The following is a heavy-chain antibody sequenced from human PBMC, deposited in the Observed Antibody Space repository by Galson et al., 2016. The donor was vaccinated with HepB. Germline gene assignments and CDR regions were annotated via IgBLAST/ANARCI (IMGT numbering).Heavy chain of an antibody. V-gene: IGHV3-23*01. CDR3: AKESGYSDRYPYYYGMDV. CDR2: ISGST. J-gene: IGHJ6*02. Sequence: SLRLSCAASGFTFSNYAMNWVRQAPGKGLEWVSVISGSTYYADSVWGRFIISRDNSKNTLYLQMNSLRVEDTAVYYCAKESGYSDRYPYYYGMDVWGQGTTVTVSS. D-gene: IGHD2-21*02. CDR1: GFTFSNYA.